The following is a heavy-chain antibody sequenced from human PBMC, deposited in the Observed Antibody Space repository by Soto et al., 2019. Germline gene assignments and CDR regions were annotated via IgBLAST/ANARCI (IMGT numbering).Heavy chain of an antibody. D-gene: IGHD3-3*01. J-gene: IGHJ6*02. CDR2: IKSKTDGGTT. V-gene: IGHV3-15*07. CDR3: TTAEVWGGRFLVGGYSYGMDV. Sequence: GGSLRLSCAASGFTFSNAWMNWVRQAPGKGLEWVGRIKSKTDGGTTDYAAPVKGRFTISRDDSKNTLYLQMNSLKTEDTAVYYCTTAEVWGGRFLVGGYSYGMDVWGQGTTVTVSS. CDR1: GFTFSNAW.